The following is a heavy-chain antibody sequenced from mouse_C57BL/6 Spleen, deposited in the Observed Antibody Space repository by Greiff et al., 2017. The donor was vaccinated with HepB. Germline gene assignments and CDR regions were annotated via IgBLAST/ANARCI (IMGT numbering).Heavy chain of an antibody. CDR2: ISNLAYSI. D-gene: IGHD2-3*01. V-gene: IGHV5-15*01. J-gene: IGHJ4*01. CDR3: ASSYDGYLYAMDY. CDR1: GFTFSDYG. Sequence: EVQGVESGGGLVQPGGSLKLSCAASGFTFSDYGMAWVRQAPRKGPEWVAFISNLAYSIYYADTVKGRFTISRENAKNTLYLEMSSLRSEDTAMYYCASSYDGYLYAMDYWGQGTSVTVSS.